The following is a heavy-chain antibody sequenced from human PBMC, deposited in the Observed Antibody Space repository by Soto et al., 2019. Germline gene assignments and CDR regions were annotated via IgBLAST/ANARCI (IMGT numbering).Heavy chain of an antibody. CDR1: GYSFTSYW. D-gene: IGHD6-13*01. V-gene: IGHV5-51*01. CDR3: ARTAAAGKYYYGTDV. CDR2: IYPGDSDT. Sequence: GESLKISCKGSGYSFTSYWIGWVRQMPGKGLEWMGVIYPGDSDTRYSPSSQGQVTISADKSISTAYLQWSSLKASDTAMYYCARTAAAGKYYYGTDVWGQGTTVTVSS. J-gene: IGHJ6*02.